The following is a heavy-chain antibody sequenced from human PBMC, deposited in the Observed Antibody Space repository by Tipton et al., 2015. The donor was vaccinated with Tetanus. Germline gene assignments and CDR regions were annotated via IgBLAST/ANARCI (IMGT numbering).Heavy chain of an antibody. J-gene: IGHJ5*02. V-gene: IGHV4-34*01. Sequence: TLSLTCTVSGVSISTYYWRWIRQPPGKGLEWIGDINHSGSTNYSPSLKSRVTISVDTSKNQFSLSLNSVTAADTAIYYCARGLTSPSMGVWFDPWGQGTLVTVSS. CDR1: GVSISTYY. D-gene: IGHD2-2*01. CDR2: INHSGST. CDR3: ARGLTSPSMGVWFDP.